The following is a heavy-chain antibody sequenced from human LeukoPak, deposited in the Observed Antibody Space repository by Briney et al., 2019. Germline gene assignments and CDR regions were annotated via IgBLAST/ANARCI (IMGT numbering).Heavy chain of an antibody. Sequence: SETLSLTCTVSGGSISSYYWSWIRQPPGKGLEWIGYIYYSGSTNYNPSLKSRVTISVDTSKNQFSLKLSSVTAADTAVYYCARDLYSGYDYTWYFDLWGRGTLDTVSS. CDR1: GGSISSYY. V-gene: IGHV4-59*01. D-gene: IGHD5-12*01. J-gene: IGHJ2*01. CDR2: IYYSGST. CDR3: ARDLYSGYDYTWYFDL.